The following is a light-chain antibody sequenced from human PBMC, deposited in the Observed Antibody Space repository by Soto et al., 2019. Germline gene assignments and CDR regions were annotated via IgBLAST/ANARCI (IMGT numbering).Light chain of an antibody. V-gene: IGKV1-5*01. Sequence: DIQMTQSPSTLSASVEDRVTITCRASQSVSAWLAWYQQKPGKAPKFLMYDVSTLESGVPSRFSGSGSGTEFTLTISSLQPDDFATYYCQQYNSYWTFGQGTKVDI. J-gene: IGKJ1*01. CDR1: QSVSAW. CDR3: QQYNSYWT. CDR2: DVS.